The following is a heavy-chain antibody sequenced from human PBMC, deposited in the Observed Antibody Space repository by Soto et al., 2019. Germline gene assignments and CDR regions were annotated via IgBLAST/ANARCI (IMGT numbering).Heavy chain of an antibody. D-gene: IGHD3-10*01. J-gene: IGHJ5*02. Sequence: EVQFLESGGGLVQPGGSLRLSCAASGVTFSNYAMNWVRQAPGKGLEWVSGISHSGSSTYYADSVKGRFTISRDNSKNTLFLQMNSLTAEDTAVSYCAKGSWVHHGSEGGIWLDPWGQGTLVTVSS. CDR1: GVTFSNYA. V-gene: IGHV3-23*01. CDR2: ISHSGSST. CDR3: AKGSWVHHGSEGGIWLDP.